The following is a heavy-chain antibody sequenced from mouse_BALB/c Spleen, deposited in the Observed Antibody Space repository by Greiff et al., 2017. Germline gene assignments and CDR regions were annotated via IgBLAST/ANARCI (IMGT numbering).Heavy chain of an antibody. CDR1: GDSITSGY. V-gene: IGHV3-8*02. CDR2: ISYSGST. D-gene: IGHD2-12*01. J-gene: IGHJ1*01. Sequence: VQLKQSGPSLVKPSQTLSLTCSVTGDSITSGYWNWIRKFPGNKLEYMGYISYSGSTYYNPSLKSRISITRDTSKNQYYLQLNSVTTEDTATYYCASYDGPPYWYFDVWGAGTTVTVSS. CDR3: ASYDGPPYWYFDV.